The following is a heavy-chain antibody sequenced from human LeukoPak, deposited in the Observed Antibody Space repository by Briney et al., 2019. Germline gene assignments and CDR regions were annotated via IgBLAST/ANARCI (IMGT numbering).Heavy chain of an antibody. Sequence: SETLSLTCTVSGGSISSYYWSWIRQPPGKGLDWIGYVYYSGSSNYNPSLRSRVTISVDTSKNQFSLKLSSVTAADTAVYYCARHYDSSGYWYYFDYWVQGALVTVSS. CDR3: ARHYDSSGYWYYFDY. J-gene: IGHJ4*02. D-gene: IGHD3-22*01. CDR2: VYYSGSS. V-gene: IGHV4-59*08. CDR1: GGSISSYY.